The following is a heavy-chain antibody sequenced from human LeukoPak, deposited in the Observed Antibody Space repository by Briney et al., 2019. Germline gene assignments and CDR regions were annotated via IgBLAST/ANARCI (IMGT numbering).Heavy chain of an antibody. CDR1: GYTLNRYY. J-gene: IGHJ4*02. D-gene: IGHD1-26*01. Sequence: ASVTVSCLDSGYTLNRYYMQWLRQAPRPAIEWMGWINPNRGCRNYAQKFQARVTMTRDTSISTAYMELSRLRSDDTAVYYCARDEWDHFDYWGQGTLVTVSS. V-gene: IGHV1-2*02. CDR3: ARDEWDHFDY. CDR2: INPNRGCR.